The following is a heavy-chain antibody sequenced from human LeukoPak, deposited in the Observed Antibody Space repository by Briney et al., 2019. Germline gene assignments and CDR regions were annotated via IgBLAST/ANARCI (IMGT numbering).Heavy chain of an antibody. CDR2: INYSCTT. CDR3: AREDPQTTVPEGLEV. J-gene: IGHJ6*02. Sequence: SEALSLTCAVSGFSIGNYYWNWLRQPPGRGLEWIGYINYSCTTNYNPSLKSRVTISVDTSKNQFSLKLTSVTAADTAIYYCAREDPQTTVPEGLEVWGQGTTVTVSS. V-gene: IGHV4-59*01. D-gene: IGHD4-17*01. CDR1: GFSIGNYY.